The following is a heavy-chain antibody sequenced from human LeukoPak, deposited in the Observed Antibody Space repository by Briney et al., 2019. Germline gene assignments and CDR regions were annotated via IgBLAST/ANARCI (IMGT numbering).Heavy chain of an antibody. CDR3: ARLGNDYGGNSGDA. Sequence: PKASVKVSCKASGGTFSSYAISWVRQAPGQGLEWMGRIIPILGIANYAQKFQGRVTITADKSTSTAYMELSSLRSEDTAVYYCARLGNDYGGNSGDAWGQGTLVTVSS. J-gene: IGHJ5*02. CDR1: GGTFSSYA. V-gene: IGHV1-69*04. CDR2: IIPILGIA. D-gene: IGHD4-23*01.